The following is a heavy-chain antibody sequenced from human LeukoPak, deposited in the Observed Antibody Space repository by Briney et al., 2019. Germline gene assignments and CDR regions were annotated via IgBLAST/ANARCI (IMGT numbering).Heavy chain of an antibody. Sequence: ASVKVSCKASGYTFTSYDINWVRQATGQGLAWMGWMNPNSGNTGYAQKFQGRVTMTRNTSISTAYMELSSLRSEDTAVYYCARGRFLEWSKPFDYWGQGTLVTVSS. V-gene: IGHV1-8*01. CDR1: GYTFTSYD. CDR3: ARGRFLEWSKPFDY. CDR2: MNPNSGNT. D-gene: IGHD3-3*01. J-gene: IGHJ4*02.